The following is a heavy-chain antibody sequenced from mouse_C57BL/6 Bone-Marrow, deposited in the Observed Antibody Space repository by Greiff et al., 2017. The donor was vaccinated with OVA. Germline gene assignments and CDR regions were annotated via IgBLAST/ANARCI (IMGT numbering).Heavy chain of an antibody. Sequence: DVMLVESGGGLVKPGGSLKLSCAASGFTFSDYGMHWVRQAPEKGLEWVAYISSGSSTIYYADTVKGRFTISRDNAKNTLFLQMTSLRSEDTAMYYCARGITTVVERGYYYAMDYWGQGTSVTVSS. D-gene: IGHD1-1*01. CDR1: GFTFSDYG. V-gene: IGHV5-17*01. J-gene: IGHJ4*01. CDR2: ISSGSSTI. CDR3: ARGITTVVERGYYYAMDY.